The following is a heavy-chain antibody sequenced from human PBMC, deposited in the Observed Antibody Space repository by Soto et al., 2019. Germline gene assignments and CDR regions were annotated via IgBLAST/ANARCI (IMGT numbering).Heavy chain of an antibody. Sequence: QGQLVESGGGVVQPGTSLRLSCEASGFIFSRYGMHWVRQAPGKGLDRVAVISYDGSNKYYAESVKGRFIISRDKSENTLYLQMNSLRAEATAVYYCAQDLGSGKPYYYYALGVWGQGTTATVSS. D-gene: IGHD3-10*01. CDR3: AQDLGSGKPYYYYALGV. J-gene: IGHJ6*02. V-gene: IGHV3-30*18. CDR1: GFIFSRYG. CDR2: ISYDGSNK.